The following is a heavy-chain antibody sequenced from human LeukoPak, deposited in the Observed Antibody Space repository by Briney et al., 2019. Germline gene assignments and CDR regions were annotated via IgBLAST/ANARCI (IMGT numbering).Heavy chain of an antibody. J-gene: IGHJ6*03. Sequence: ASVKVSCKASGYTFTSYGISWVRQAPGQGLEWMGWISAYNGNTNYAQKLQGRVTMTTDTSTSTAYMELRSLRSNDTAVYYCARSGNSHYYYYMDVWGKGTTVTVSS. D-gene: IGHD4-23*01. CDR2: ISAYNGNT. V-gene: IGHV1-18*01. CDR3: ARSGNSHYYYYMDV. CDR1: GYTFTSYG.